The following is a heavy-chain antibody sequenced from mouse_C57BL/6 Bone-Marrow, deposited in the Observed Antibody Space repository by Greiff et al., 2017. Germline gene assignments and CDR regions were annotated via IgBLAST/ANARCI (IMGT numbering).Heavy chain of an antibody. CDR2: INPNNGGT. J-gene: IGHJ1*03. CDR1: GYTFTDYY. D-gene: IGHD1-1*01. CDR3: ARRSLFYYYGSLWYFDV. Sequence: EVQLQQSGPELVKPGASVKISCKASGYTFTDYYMNWVKQSHGKSLEWIGDINPNNGGTSYNQKFKGKATLTVDKSSSTAYMELRSLTSEDSAVYYCARRSLFYYYGSLWYFDVWGTGTTVTVSS. V-gene: IGHV1-26*01.